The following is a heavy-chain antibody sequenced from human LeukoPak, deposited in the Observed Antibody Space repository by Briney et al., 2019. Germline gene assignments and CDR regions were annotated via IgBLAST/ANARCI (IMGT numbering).Heavy chain of an antibody. CDR1: GGTFSSYA. Sequence: AASVKVSCKASGGTFSSYAISWVRQAPGQGLEWMGRIIPILGIANYAQKFQGRVTITADKSTSTAYMELSSLRSEDTAVYYCARLVDSNDSSGYTYGMDVWGQGTTVTVSS. CDR3: ARLVDSNDSSGYTYGMDV. CDR2: IIPILGIA. D-gene: IGHD3-22*01. J-gene: IGHJ6*02. V-gene: IGHV1-69*04.